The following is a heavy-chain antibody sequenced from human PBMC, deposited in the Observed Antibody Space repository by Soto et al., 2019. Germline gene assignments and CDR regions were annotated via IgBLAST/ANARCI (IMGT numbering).Heavy chain of an antibody. CDR3: ARESRTVFGVVVRRKEYYFDY. J-gene: IGHJ4*02. CDR1: GFTFSRFY. V-gene: IGHV3-7*03. D-gene: IGHD3-3*01. Sequence: GGSLRLSCAASGFTFSRFYMSWVRQPPGKGPEWVANIKQDGSEKYYVDSAKGRFTISRDNAKNSLYLEMNSLRAEDTAVYYCARESRTVFGVVVRRKEYYFDYWGRGTLVTVSS. CDR2: IKQDGSEK.